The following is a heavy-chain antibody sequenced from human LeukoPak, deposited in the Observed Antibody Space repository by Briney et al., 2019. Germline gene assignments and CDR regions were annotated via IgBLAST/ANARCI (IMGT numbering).Heavy chain of an antibody. CDR2: MFPSGST. Sequence: SETLSLTCTVSGDSISSGNYYWSWIRQPAGKGLEWIGCMFPSGSTNYNPSLKSRVTISVDTSKNLFSLKLSSVTAADTAVYYCARGKVLWFGELLSEDDAFDIWGQGTMVTVSS. J-gene: IGHJ3*02. V-gene: IGHV4-61*02. D-gene: IGHD3-10*01. CDR3: ARGKVLWFGELLSEDDAFDI. CDR1: GDSISSGNYY.